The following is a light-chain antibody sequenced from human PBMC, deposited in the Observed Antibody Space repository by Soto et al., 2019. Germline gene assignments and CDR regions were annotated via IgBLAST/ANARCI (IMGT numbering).Light chain of an antibody. CDR1: QTISSW. J-gene: IGKJ2*01. CDR2: KAS. V-gene: IGKV1-5*03. Sequence: DIQMTQSPSTLSGSVGDRVTITCRASQTISSWLAWYQQKPGKAPKLLIYKASTLQTGVASRFSGSGSATDFTLTISSLQPEDSAAYYCLQDYKYPFTFGQGTKVDIK. CDR3: LQDYKYPFT.